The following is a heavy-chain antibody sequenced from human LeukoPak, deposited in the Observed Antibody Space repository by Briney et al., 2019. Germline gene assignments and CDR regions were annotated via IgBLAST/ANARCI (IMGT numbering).Heavy chain of an antibody. J-gene: IGHJ5*02. CDR3: ARPTTPIRPAYYDFWSGLSTPWFDP. D-gene: IGHD3-3*01. CDR1: GFTFSSYA. CDR2: ISGSGGST. V-gene: IGHV3-23*01. Sequence: GGSLRLSCAASGFTFSSYAMSWVRQAPGKGLEWVSAISGSGGSTYYADSVKGRFTISRDNSKNTLYLQMNSLRAEDTAVYYCARPTTPIRPAYYDFWSGLSTPWFDPWGQGTLVTVSS.